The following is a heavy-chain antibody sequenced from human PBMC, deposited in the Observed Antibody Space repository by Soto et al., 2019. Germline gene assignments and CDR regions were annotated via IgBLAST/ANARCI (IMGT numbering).Heavy chain of an antibody. D-gene: IGHD3-9*01. CDR2: ISVYNGNT. CDR1: GYTFTSYG. V-gene: IGHV1-18*01. J-gene: IGHJ4*02. Sequence: ASVKVSCKASGYTFTSYGITGVRQAPGQGLEWMGWISVYNGNTNYAQKLQGRVTMTTDTSTSTAYMELRSLRSDDTAVYYCATTATYYDILTGYSKDYYFDYWGQRTLLAVSS. CDR3: ATTATYYDILTGYSKDYYFDY.